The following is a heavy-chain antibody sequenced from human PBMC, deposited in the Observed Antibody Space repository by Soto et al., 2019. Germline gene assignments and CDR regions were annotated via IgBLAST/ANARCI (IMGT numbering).Heavy chain of an antibody. J-gene: IGHJ5*02. CDR1: GGSISSYY. V-gene: IGHV4-59*01. CDR3: AREVGSSWHNWFDP. Sequence: SETLSLTCTVSGGSISSYYWSWIRQPPGKGLEWIGYIYYSGSTNYNPSLKSRVTISVDTSKNQFSLKLSSVTAADTAVYYCAREVGSSWHNWFDPWGQGTLVTVSS. D-gene: IGHD6-13*01. CDR2: IYYSGST.